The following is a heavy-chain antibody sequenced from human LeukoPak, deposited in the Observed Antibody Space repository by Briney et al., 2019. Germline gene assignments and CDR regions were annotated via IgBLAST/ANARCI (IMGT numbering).Heavy chain of an antibody. Sequence: GGSLRLYCAASGFTFSSYGMHWVRQAPGKGLEWVAFIRYDGSNKYYADSVKGRFTISRDNSKNTLYLQMNSLRAEDTAVYYCARDLYRIVVVPHYFDYWGQGTLVTVSS. V-gene: IGHV3-30*02. J-gene: IGHJ4*02. CDR3: ARDLYRIVVVPHYFDY. CDR1: GFTFSSYG. D-gene: IGHD3-22*01. CDR2: IRYDGSNK.